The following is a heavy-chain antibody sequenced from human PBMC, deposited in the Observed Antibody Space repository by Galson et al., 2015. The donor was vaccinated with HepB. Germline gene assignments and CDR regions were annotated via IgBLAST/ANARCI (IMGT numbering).Heavy chain of an antibody. Sequence: SLRLSCAASGFTFSNYGMHWVRQAPGKGLEWVAVISYDGSNKYYADSVKGRFTISRDNSKNTLYLQMNSLRAEDTALYYCAKDPYLYSALAGTMAVFDYWGQGTLVTGSS. V-gene: IGHV3-30*18. J-gene: IGHJ4*02. CDR1: GFTFSNYG. D-gene: IGHD6-19*01. CDR2: ISYDGSNK. CDR3: AKDPYLYSALAGTMAVFDY.